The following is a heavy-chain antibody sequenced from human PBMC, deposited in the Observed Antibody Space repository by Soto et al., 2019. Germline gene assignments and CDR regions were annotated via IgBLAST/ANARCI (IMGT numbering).Heavy chain of an antibody. J-gene: IGHJ4*02. D-gene: IGHD6-19*01. CDR2: INPSGGST. Sequence: QVQLVQSGAEVKKPGASVKVSCKASGYTFTSYYMHWVRQAPGQGLEWMGIINPSGGSTSYAQKFQGRVTMTRDTSTSTVYMELSSLRSEDTAVYYCASDRSFMGEFAVAGTNQPDYFDYWGQGTLVTVSS. CDR1: GYTFTSYY. CDR3: ASDRSFMGEFAVAGTNQPDYFDY. V-gene: IGHV1-46*01.